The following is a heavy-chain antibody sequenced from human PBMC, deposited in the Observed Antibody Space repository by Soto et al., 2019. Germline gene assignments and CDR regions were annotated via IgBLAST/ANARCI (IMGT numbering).Heavy chain of an antibody. D-gene: IGHD1-1*01. CDR2: IYATGTT. Sequence: KTSETLSLTCTVSGASISGFYWSWVRKSAGKGLEWIGRIYATGTTDYNPSLKSRVMMSVDTSKKQFSLKLRSVTAADTAVYYCVRDGTKTLRDWFDPWGQGISVTVSS. CDR1: GASISGFY. V-gene: IGHV4-4*07. CDR3: VRDGTKTLRDWFDP. J-gene: IGHJ5*02.